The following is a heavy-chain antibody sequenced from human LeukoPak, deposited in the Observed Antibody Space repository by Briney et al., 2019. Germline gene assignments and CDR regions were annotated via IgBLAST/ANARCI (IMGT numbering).Heavy chain of an antibody. CDR1: GYTFTGYY. CDR3: ARPSTSMVRGVKRSLYAFDI. J-gene: IGHJ3*02. D-gene: IGHD3-10*01. Sequence: ASVKVSCKASGYTFTGYYMHWVRQAPGQGLEWMGWINPNSGGTNYAQKFQGRVTMTRDTSISTAYMELSRLRSDDTAVYYCARPSTSMVRGVKRSLYAFDIWGQGTMVTVSS. V-gene: IGHV1-2*02. CDR2: INPNSGGT.